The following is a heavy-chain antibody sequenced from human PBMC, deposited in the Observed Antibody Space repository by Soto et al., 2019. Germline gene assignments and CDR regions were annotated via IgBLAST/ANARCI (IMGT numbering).Heavy chain of an antibody. CDR2: IGGSGGRP. D-gene: IGHD6-19*01. CDR1: QFTFSNYA. CDR3: ANGAVAGKASSFDF. Sequence: VQLLESGGGLVQPGGSLGLSCAASQFTFSNYAMGWVRQPPGKGLEWVSAIGGSGGRPHYADSVKGRFTISRDNSKNTLYLQMDSLRVEDTAIYYCANGAVAGKASSFDFWGQGTLVTVSS. V-gene: IGHV3-23*01. J-gene: IGHJ4*02.